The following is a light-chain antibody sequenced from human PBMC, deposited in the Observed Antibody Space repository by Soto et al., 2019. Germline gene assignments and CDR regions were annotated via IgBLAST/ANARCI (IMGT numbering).Light chain of an antibody. Sequence: QSALTQPASVSGSPGQSITISCAGTGSDIGRYNYVSWYQQRPGKAPKLIIYGVNYRPSGISNRFSGSKSGSTASLTISGLQPEDEAAYYCNSYTTSTTYVFGTGTKLTVL. CDR2: GVN. V-gene: IGLV2-14*03. J-gene: IGLJ1*01. CDR3: NSYTTSTTYV. CDR1: GSDIGRYNY.